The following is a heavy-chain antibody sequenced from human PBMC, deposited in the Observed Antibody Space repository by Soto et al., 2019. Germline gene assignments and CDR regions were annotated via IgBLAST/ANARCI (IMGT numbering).Heavy chain of an antibody. CDR3: AHDTYDASWSLFDN. V-gene: IGHV2-5*02. J-gene: IGHJ4*02. CDR2: IYWDDDK. CDR1: GFSLTTSGAS. D-gene: IGHD3-3*01. Sequence: QITLKESGPTLVKPTQTLTLTCTFSGFSLTTSGASVGWVRQPPGKALEWLALIYWDDDKRYSPSLKSRLTINKDTSKNQVVLTMTNMDPVDTATYYWAHDTYDASWSLFDNWGQGTLVTVSS.